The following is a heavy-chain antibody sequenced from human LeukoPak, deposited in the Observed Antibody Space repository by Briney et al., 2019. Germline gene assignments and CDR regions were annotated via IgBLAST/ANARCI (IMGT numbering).Heavy chain of an antibody. CDR2: INPSGGSS. J-gene: IGHJ4*02. D-gene: IGHD3-22*01. Sequence: ASVKVSCKASGYSFTNNYIHWVRQAPGQGLEWMGGINPSGGSSTYAQKFQGRVTMTRDTSTSTVFMELSSLRSDDTAVYYCARVYGDFPVSSGDSYWHGYFDHWGQGTLVIVSS. CDR1: GYSFTNNY. CDR3: ARVYGDFPVSSGDSYWHGYFDH. V-gene: IGHV1-46*01.